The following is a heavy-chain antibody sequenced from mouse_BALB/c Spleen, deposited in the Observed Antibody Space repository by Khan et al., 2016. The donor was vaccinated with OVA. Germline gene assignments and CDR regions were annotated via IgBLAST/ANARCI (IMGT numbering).Heavy chain of an antibody. CDR1: GFSLTNYG. D-gene: IGHD2-10*01. Sequence: QVQLKQSGPGLVAPSQSLSITCTISGFSLTNYGVHWVRQPPGKGLEWLVVIWSDGSTTYNSALKSRLSISKDNSKSQVFLKMNSLQTDDTAMYYCARQPYYHYYLMDYWGQGTSVNVSS. CDR2: IWSDGST. CDR3: ARQPYYHYYLMDY. J-gene: IGHJ4*01. V-gene: IGHV2-6-1*01.